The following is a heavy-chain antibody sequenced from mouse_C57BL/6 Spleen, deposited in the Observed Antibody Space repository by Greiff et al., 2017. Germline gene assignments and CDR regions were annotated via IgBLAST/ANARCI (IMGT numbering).Heavy chain of an antibody. J-gene: IGHJ2*01. CDR3: ARAHYYGSSYDFDY. CDR2: IYPGSGNT. V-gene: IGHV1-76*01. Sequence: VQLQQSGAELVRPGASVKLSCTASGYTFTDYYINWVKQRPGQGLEWIARIYPGSGNTYYNEKFKGKATLTAETSSSTAYMQLSSLTSEDSAVDFCARAHYYGSSYDFDYWGQGTTLTVSS. CDR1: GYTFTDYY. D-gene: IGHD1-1*01.